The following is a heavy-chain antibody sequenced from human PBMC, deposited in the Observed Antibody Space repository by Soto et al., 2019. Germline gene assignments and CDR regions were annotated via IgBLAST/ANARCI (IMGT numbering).Heavy chain of an antibody. CDR3: ARDSGYSYGPPDY. CDR2: ISSSSSTI. Sequence: WGSLRLSCAAFGFTFSSYSMNCVRQAPGKGLEWVSYISSSSSTIYYADSVKGRFTISRDNAKNSLYLQMNSLRAEDTAVYYCARDSGYSYGPPDYWGQGTLVTVSS. D-gene: IGHD5-18*01. CDR1: GFTFSSYS. V-gene: IGHV3-48*01. J-gene: IGHJ4*02.